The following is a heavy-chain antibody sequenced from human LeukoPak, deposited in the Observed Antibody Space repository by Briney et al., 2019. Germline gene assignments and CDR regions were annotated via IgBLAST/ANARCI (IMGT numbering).Heavy chain of an antibody. D-gene: IGHD2-2*01. V-gene: IGHV3-73*01. Sequence: PGGSLRLSCAASGFTFSSYWMSWVRQASGKGLEWVGRIRSKANSYATAYAASVKGRFTISRDDSKNTAYLQMNSLKTEDTAVYYCTRPSALLSAGFDPWGQGTLVTVSS. J-gene: IGHJ5*02. CDR3: TRPSALLSAGFDP. CDR2: IRSKANSYAT. CDR1: GFTFSSYW.